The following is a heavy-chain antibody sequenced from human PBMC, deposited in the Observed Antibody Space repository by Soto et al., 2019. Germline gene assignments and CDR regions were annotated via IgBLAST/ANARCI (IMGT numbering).Heavy chain of an antibody. CDR1: GFTFSSYA. Sequence: YLRLSCAASGFTFSSYAMHWVRQAPGKGLEWVAVISYDGSNKYYADSVKGRFTISRDNSKNTLYLQMNSLRAEDTAVYYCASEDRGPQVYYGMDVWGQGTTVTVCS. J-gene: IGHJ6*02. CDR2: ISYDGSNK. CDR3: ASEDRGPQVYYGMDV. V-gene: IGHV3-30-3*01.